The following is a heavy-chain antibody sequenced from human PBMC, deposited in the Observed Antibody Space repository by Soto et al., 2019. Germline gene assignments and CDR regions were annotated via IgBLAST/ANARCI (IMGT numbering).Heavy chain of an antibody. D-gene: IGHD3-10*01. CDR1: GYTFTTYA. J-gene: IGHJ4*02. CDR3: ATAPYYYGSGTLDY. CDR2: FDPEDGET. V-gene: IGHV1-24*01. Sequence: ASVKVSCKASGYTFTTYAIHWVRQAPGQSLEWMGGFDPEDGETIYAQKFQGRVTMTEDTSTDTAYMELSSLRSEDTAVYYCATAPYYYGSGTLDYWGQGTLVTVSS.